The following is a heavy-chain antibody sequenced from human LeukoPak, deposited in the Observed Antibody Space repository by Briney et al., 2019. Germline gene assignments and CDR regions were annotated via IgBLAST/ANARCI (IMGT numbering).Heavy chain of an antibody. D-gene: IGHD5-18*01. CDR1: GGTFSSYA. Sequence: SVKVSCKASGGTFSSYAISWVRQAPGQGLEWMGGIIPIFGTANYAQKFQGRVTITADESTSTAYMELSSLRSEDTAVYYCAGDGGGGYSYGYLDYWGQGTLVTVSS. V-gene: IGHV1-69*13. J-gene: IGHJ4*02. CDR2: IIPIFGTA. CDR3: AGDGGGGYSYGYLDY.